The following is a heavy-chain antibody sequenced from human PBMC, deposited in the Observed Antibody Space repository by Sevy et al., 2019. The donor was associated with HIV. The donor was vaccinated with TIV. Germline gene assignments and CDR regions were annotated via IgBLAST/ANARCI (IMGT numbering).Heavy chain of an antibody. Sequence: GGSLRLSCAASGFTFSSYGMHWVRQAPGKGLEWVAVISYDGSNKYYADSVKGRFTISRGNSKNTLYLQMNSLRAEDTAVYYCAKTLTYYDFWSGLDYWGQGTLVTVSS. CDR2: ISYDGSNK. CDR1: GFTFSSYG. J-gene: IGHJ4*02. D-gene: IGHD3-3*01. V-gene: IGHV3-30*18. CDR3: AKTLTYYDFWSGLDY.